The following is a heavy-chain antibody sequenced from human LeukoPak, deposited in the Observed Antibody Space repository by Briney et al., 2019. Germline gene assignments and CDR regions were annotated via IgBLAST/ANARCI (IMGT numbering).Heavy chain of an antibody. V-gene: IGHV3-48*04. CDR1: GFTFSSYS. Sequence: PGGSLRLSCAASGFTFSSYSMNWVRQAPGKGLEWVSYISSSSSTIYYADSVKGRFTISRDNAKNSLYLQMNSLRAEDTAVYYCARRRRAYYYGMDVWGQGTTVTVSS. CDR2: ISSSSSTI. CDR3: ARRRRAYYYGMDV. J-gene: IGHJ6*02.